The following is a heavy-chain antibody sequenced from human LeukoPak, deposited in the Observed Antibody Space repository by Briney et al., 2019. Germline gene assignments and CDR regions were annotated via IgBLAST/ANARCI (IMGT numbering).Heavy chain of an antibody. CDR2: ISSSSSTI. CDR1: GFTFSSYS. CDR3: ARDYMVRGVIINAFDP. D-gene: IGHD3-10*01. Sequence: GGSLRLSCTASGFTFSSYSMNWVRQAPGKGLEWVSYISSSSSTIYYADSVKGRFTISTDNAKNSLYLQMNSLRAEDTAVYYCARDYMVRGVIINAFDPWGQGTLVTVSS. J-gene: IGHJ5*02. V-gene: IGHV3-48*04.